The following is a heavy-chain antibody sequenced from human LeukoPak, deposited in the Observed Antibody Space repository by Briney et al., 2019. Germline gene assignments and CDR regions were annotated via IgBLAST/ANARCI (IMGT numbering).Heavy chain of an antibody. D-gene: IGHD6-13*01. CDR1: GGSISSYY. CDR3: GAAAGVYYFDY. Sequence: SQTLSLTCTVSGGSISSYYWSWIRQPPGKGLEWIGYIYYSGSTNYNPSLKSRVTISVDTSKNQFSLKLSSVTAADTAVYYCGAAAGVYYFDYWGQGTLVTVSS. CDR2: IYYSGST. J-gene: IGHJ4*02. V-gene: IGHV4-59*08.